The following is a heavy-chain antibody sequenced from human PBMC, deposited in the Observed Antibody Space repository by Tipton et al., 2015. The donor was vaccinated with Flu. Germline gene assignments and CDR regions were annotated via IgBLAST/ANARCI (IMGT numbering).Heavy chain of an antibody. J-gene: IGHJ4*02. Sequence: TLSLTCTVSGGSISSGGYYWSWIRQHPGKGLEWIGYIYYSGSTYYNPSLKSRVTISVDTSKNQFSLKQSSVTAADTAVYYCARGAYDFWSGYPTHYFDYWGQGTLVTVSS. V-gene: IGHV4-31*03. D-gene: IGHD3-3*01. CDR2: IYYSGST. CDR1: GGSISSGGYY. CDR3: ARGAYDFWSGYPTHYFDY.